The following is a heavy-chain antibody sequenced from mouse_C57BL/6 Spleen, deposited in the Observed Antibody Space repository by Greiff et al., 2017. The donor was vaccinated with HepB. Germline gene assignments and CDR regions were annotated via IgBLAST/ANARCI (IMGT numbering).Heavy chain of an antibody. Sequence: QVQLQQSGPGLVQPSQSLSITCTVSGFSLTSYGVHWVRQSPGKGLEWLGVIWRGGSTDYNAAFMSRLSLTKDNSKSTVFIKMKSLQADDTAIYYCAKKGVIYYDYDGGDYAMDYWGQGTSVTVAS. D-gene: IGHD2-4*01. V-gene: IGHV2-5*01. CDR3: AKKGVIYYDYDGGDYAMDY. CDR2: IWRGGST. J-gene: IGHJ4*01. CDR1: GFSLTSYG.